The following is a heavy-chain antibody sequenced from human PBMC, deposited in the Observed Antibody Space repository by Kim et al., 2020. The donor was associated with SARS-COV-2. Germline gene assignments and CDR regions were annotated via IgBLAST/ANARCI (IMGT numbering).Heavy chain of an antibody. J-gene: IGHJ6*02. D-gene: IGHD6-13*01. CDR1: GFTFSSYS. CDR3: ARDRIAAAGTWSYYYYGMDV. Sequence: GGSLRLSCAASGFTFSSYSMNWVRQAPGKGLEWVSSISSSSSYIYYADSVKGRFTISRDNAKNSLYLQMNSLRAEDTAVYYCARDRIAAAGTWSYYYYGMDVWGQGTTVTVSS. CDR2: ISSSSSYI. V-gene: IGHV3-21*01.